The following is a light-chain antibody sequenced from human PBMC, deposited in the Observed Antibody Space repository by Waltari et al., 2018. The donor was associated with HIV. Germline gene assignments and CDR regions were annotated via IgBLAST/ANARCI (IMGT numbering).Light chain of an antibody. J-gene: IGLJ2*01. V-gene: IGLV4-69*01. CDR3: QTWDTGIRV. CDR2: VNSDGSH. Sequence: QLVLTQSPSASASLGASVKLTCTLSSGHSNYAIAWHQQQPEKGPRYLMKVNSDGSHSKGDGIPDHFSGSSSGAARYLTISSLQSEDEADYYCQTWDTGIRVFGGGTKLTVL. CDR1: SGHSNYA.